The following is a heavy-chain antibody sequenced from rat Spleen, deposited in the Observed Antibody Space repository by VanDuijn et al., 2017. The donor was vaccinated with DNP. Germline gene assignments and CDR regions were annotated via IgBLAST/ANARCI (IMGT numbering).Heavy chain of an antibody. CDR3: ARGNYGGYDY. CDR2: VWYDGDT. J-gene: IGHJ2*01. CDR1: GFSLTSSS. Sequence: QVQLRESGPGLVQPSETLSLTCTVSGFSLTSSSVSWVRQPSGKRPEWMGRVWYDGDTAYNSALRSRLSISRDTSKSQVFLKMNSLQTEDIATYYCARGNYGGYDYWGQGVMVTVSS. D-gene: IGHD1-11*01. V-gene: IGHV2S18*01.